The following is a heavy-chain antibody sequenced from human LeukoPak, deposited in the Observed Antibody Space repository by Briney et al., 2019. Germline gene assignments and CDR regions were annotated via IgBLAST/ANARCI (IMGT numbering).Heavy chain of an antibody. CDR3: ARDPAFPCGGDCYFDY. J-gene: IGHJ4*02. CDR1: GFTFSRYW. V-gene: IGHV3-74*01. D-gene: IGHD2-21*02. CDR2: INSDGSST. Sequence: PGGSLRLSYAASGFTFSRYWMHWVRQAPGKGLVWVSRINSDGSSTSYADSVKGRFTISRDNAKNTLYLQMNSLRAEDTAVYYCARDPAFPCGGDCYFDYWGQGTLVTVSS.